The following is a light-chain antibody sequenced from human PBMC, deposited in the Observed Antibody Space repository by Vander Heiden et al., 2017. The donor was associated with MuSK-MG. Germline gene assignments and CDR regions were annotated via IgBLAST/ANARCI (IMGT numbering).Light chain of an antibody. CDR3: ATWDNSLSGVV. J-gene: IGLJ2*01. CDR1: NSNIGNNF. CDR2: DNN. Sequence: QSVLTQPPSVSAPPGQTVTISCSGSNSNIGNNFVSWYRQFPGTAPKLLIYDNNKRPSGIPDRFSGSQSGTSATLGITGLQTGDEGDYYCATWDNSLSGVVFGGGTKVTVL. V-gene: IGLV1-51*01.